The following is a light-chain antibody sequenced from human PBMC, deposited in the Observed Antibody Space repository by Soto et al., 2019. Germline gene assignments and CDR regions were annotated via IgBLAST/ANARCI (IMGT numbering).Light chain of an antibody. J-gene: IGLJ3*02. CDR1: SSDFSGYNY. V-gene: IGLV2-8*01. CDR2: DVS. Sequence: QSALTQPASVSGSPGQSITISCTGTSSDFSGYNYVSWYQQHPGKAPKLMIYDVSKRPSGVPYRFSGSKSGNAASLTVSGLQGEDEADYYCSSYAGSSWVFGGGTKLTVL. CDR3: SSYAGSSWV.